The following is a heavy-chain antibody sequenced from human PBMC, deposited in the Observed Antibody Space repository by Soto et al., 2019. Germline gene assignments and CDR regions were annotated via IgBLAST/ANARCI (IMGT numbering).Heavy chain of an antibody. D-gene: IGHD6-13*01. V-gene: IGHV4-30-2*03. Sequence: SETLSLTCAVSGGSISSGGYSWGWIRQPPGKGLEWIGSIYYSGSTYYNPSLKSRVTISVDTSKNHFSLKLTSVTAADTAVYYCARPGGSGWFYFDSWGQGSQVTVS. CDR2: IYYSGST. CDR3: ARPGGSGWFYFDS. J-gene: IGHJ4*02. CDR1: GGSISSGGYS.